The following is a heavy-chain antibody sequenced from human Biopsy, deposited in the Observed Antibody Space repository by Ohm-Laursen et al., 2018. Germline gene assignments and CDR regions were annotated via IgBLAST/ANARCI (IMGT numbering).Heavy chain of an antibody. Sequence: SETLSLTCAVSGDSIHSNYWNWIRQPAGKGLEWIGRIFSGGTTNYNPSLQSRVTMSIDASKNQFSLRLNSVTAADTAVYYCAREAGEHSLLGLDHWGQGALVTVSS. J-gene: IGHJ4*02. CDR2: IFSGGTT. CDR3: AREAGEHSLLGLDH. CDR1: GDSIHSNY. V-gene: IGHV4-4*07. D-gene: IGHD1/OR15-1a*01.